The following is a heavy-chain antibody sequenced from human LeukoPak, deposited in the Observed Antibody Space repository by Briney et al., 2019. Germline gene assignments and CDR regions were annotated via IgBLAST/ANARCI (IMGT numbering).Heavy chain of an antibody. CDR1: GASISTGGYH. D-gene: IGHD3-10*01. Sequence: KPSEILSLTCTVSGASISTGGYHWSWIRQHPGKGLEWIGYIYYSGSTHYYPSLKSRVTISLDTSKNQFSLKLTSVTAADTAVYYCATAYGSGSYSLDFWGQGTLVTVSS. CDR2: IYYSGST. CDR3: ATAYGSGSYSLDF. V-gene: IGHV4-31*03. J-gene: IGHJ4*02.